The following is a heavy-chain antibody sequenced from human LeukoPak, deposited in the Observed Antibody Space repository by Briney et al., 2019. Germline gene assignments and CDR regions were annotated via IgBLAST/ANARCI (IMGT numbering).Heavy chain of an antibody. CDR1: GGSISSYY. Sequence: SETLSLTCTVSGGSISSYYWSWIRQPAGKGLEWIGRIYTSGSTNYNPSLKSRVTMSVDTSKNQFSLKLSSVTAADTAVYYCARDRYDSSGPNWFDPWGQGTLVTVSS. J-gene: IGHJ5*02. CDR2: IYTSGST. V-gene: IGHV4-4*07. D-gene: IGHD3-22*01. CDR3: ARDRYDSSGPNWFDP.